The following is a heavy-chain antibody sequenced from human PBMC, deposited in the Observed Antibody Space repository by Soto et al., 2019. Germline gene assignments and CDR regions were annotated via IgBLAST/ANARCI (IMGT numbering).Heavy chain of an antibody. Sequence: PGGSLRLSCAASGFTFDDYAMHWVRQAPGKGLEWVSGISWNSGSIGYADSVKGRFTISRDNAKNSLYLQMNSLRAEDTALYYCAKDKTLSGWYAIDYWGQGTLVTVSS. CDR2: ISWNSGSI. CDR1: GFTFDDYA. D-gene: IGHD6-19*01. J-gene: IGHJ4*02. CDR3: AKDKTLSGWYAIDY. V-gene: IGHV3-9*01.